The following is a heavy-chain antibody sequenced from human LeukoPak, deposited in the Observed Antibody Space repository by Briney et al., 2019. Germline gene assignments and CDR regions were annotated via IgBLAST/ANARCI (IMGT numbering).Heavy chain of an antibody. V-gene: IGHV1-8*01. D-gene: IGHD2/OR15-2a*01. Sequence: VSVKVSCKASGYTFTSYDINWVRQATGQGLEWMGWMNPNSGNTGYAQKFQGRVTMTRNTSISTAYMELSSLRSEDTAEYYCARGPILTDAFDIWGQGTMVTVSS. CDR3: ARGPILTDAFDI. CDR1: GYTFTSYD. CDR2: MNPNSGNT. J-gene: IGHJ3*02.